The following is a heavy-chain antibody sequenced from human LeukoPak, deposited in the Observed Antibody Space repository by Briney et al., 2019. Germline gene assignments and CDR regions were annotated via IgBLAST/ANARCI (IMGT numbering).Heavy chain of an antibody. CDR2: IWYDRSNK. J-gene: IGHJ4*02. CDR1: GFTFSFCG. V-gene: IGHV3-33*01. D-gene: IGHD3-10*01. Sequence: TGGSLRLSCAASGFTFSFCGMHWVRQAPGKGLEWVAVIWYDRSNKYYADSVKGRFTISRDNSKNTLYLQMNSLRAEDTAVYYCARAAGSGSYYREGIDYWGQGTLVTVSS. CDR3: ARAAGSGSYYREGIDY.